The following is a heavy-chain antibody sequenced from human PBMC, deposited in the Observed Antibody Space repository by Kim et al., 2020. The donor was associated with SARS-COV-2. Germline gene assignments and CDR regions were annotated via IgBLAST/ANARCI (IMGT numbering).Heavy chain of an antibody. CDR3: ARVAEMATAVGY. V-gene: IGHV3-21*01. Sequence: GGSLRLSCAASGFTFSSYSMNWVRQAPGKGLEWVSSISSSSSYIYYADSVKGRFTISRDNAKNSLYLQMNSLRAEDTAVYYCARVAEMATAVGYWGQGTLVTVSS. CDR2: ISSSSSYI. J-gene: IGHJ4*02. D-gene: IGHD5-12*01. CDR1: GFTFSSYS.